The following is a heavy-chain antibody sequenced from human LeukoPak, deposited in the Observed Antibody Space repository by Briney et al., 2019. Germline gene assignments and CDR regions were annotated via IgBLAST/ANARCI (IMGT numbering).Heavy chain of an antibody. J-gene: IGHJ4*02. Sequence: GGSLRLSCAASGFTFSSYWMHWVRQAPGKGLVWVSRINSDGSSTSYADSVKGRFTISRDNAKNTLYLQMNSLRAEDTAVYYCARDEALVVVYPTIDYWGQGTLVTVSS. CDR2: INSDGSST. CDR1: GFTFSSYW. CDR3: ARDEALVVVYPTIDY. D-gene: IGHD3-22*01. V-gene: IGHV3-74*01.